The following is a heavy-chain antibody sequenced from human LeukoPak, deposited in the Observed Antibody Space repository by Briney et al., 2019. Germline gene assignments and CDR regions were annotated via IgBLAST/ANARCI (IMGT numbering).Heavy chain of an antibody. V-gene: IGHV3-23*01. CDR2: INSGSAGST. CDR1: GLSFINYA. Sequence: GGSLRLSCVASGLSFINYAMTWVRQAPGKGLEWVSTINSGSAGSTSYADPVRGRSTISRDNSKNTLYLQMNSLRAEDTAVYYCARESPVGSFFDYWGQGTLVTVSS. D-gene: IGHD6-13*01. J-gene: IGHJ4*02. CDR3: ARESPVGSFFDY.